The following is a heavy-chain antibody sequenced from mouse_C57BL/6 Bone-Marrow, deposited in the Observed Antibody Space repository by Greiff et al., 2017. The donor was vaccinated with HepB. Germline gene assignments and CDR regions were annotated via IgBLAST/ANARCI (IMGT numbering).Heavy chain of an antibody. V-gene: IGHV1-82*01. J-gene: IGHJ3*01. D-gene: IGHD1-1*01. CDR1: GYAFSSSW. CDR2: IYPGDGDT. CDR3: AREGDYARACFAY. Sequence: VQLQQSGPELVKPGASVKISCKASGYAFSSSWMNWVKQRPGKGLEWIGRIYPGDGDTNYNGKFKGKATLTADKSSSTAYMQLSSLTSEDSAVYFCAREGDYARACFAYWGQGTLVTVSA.